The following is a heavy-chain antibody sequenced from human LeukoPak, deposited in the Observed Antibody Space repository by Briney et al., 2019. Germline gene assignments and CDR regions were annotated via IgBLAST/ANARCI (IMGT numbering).Heavy chain of an antibody. CDR2: IKQDGSEK. J-gene: IGHJ1*01. Sequence: GGSLRLSCAASGFTFSSYWMSRVRQAPGKGLEWVANIKQDGSEKYYVDSVKGRFTISRDNAKNSLYLQMNSLRAEDTAVYYCARTIVGATKGYFQHWGQGTLVTVSS. V-gene: IGHV3-7*01. D-gene: IGHD1-26*01. CDR1: GFTFSSYW. CDR3: ARTIVGATKGYFQH.